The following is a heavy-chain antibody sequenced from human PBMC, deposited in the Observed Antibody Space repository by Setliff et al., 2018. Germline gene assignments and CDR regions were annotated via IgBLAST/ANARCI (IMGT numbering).Heavy chain of an antibody. Sequence: SETLSLTCTVSGGSLRGNAIFWGWIRQPPGKGLEWIGSIYYTGDPYYNPSLKSRVTMSVDTSRNQLSLELASVTAADTAVYYCARRDSTGYYDYSFDFWGQGTLVTVSS. D-gene: IGHD3-22*01. CDR1: GGSLRGNAIF. V-gene: IGHV4-39*01. J-gene: IGHJ4*02. CDR3: ARRDSTGYYDYSFDF. CDR2: IYYTGDP.